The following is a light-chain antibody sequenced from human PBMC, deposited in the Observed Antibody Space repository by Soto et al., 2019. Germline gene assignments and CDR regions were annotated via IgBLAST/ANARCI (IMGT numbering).Light chain of an antibody. Sequence: EILLTQSPATLSVSPGERATLSCRASESVSGNLAWYQQKPGQAPRLLIYGASTRATGIPARFSGSGSRTEFTLTISSLQSEDIAVYYCQQYNKWPPWTFGQGTKVEIK. J-gene: IGKJ1*01. CDR1: ESVSGN. V-gene: IGKV3-15*01. CDR2: GAS. CDR3: QQYNKWPPWT.